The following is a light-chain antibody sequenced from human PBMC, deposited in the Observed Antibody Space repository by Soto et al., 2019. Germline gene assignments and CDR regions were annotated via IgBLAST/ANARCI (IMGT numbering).Light chain of an antibody. V-gene: IGKV1-12*01. CDR2: TGS. CDR1: QAIDSW. Sequence: DIQMTQSPSSVSASVGDRVTITCRASQAIDSWLAWYQQKPWEAPKLLIFTGSLLHSGVPPRFSGSGSGTDFTLTISSLQPEDFATYYCQQTLSFPPTFGQGTKVDIK. J-gene: IGKJ1*01. CDR3: QQTLSFPPT.